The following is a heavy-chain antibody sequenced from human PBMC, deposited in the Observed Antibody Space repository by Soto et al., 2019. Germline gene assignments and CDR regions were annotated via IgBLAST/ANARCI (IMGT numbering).Heavy chain of an antibody. J-gene: IGHJ4*02. Sequence: GASVKLSCKASGYTFTSYAMHWVRQAPGQRLEWMGWINAGNGNTKYSQKFQGRVTITRDTSASTAYMELSSLRSEDTAVYYCARDPRYNLNYVPIVWGQGTLITVSS. D-gene: IGHD1-7*01. CDR2: INAGNGNT. V-gene: IGHV1-3*01. CDR1: GYTFTSYA. CDR3: ARDPRYNLNYVPIV.